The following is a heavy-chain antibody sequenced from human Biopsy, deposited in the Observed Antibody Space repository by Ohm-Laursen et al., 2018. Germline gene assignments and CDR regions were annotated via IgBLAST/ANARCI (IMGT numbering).Heavy chain of an antibody. J-gene: IGHJ6*02. CDR2: IYNLGTST. D-gene: IGHD4-17*01. Sequence: SLRLSCAASGFTLSNYWMHWVRQAPGKGLVWVSHIYNLGTSTNYADSVRGRFTISRDNAKNTLFLQMNSLRVEDTAVYFCARGFGDHLSATDYGMDVWGQGTTVTVSS. V-gene: IGHV3-74*01. CDR1: GFTLSNYW. CDR3: ARGFGDHLSATDYGMDV.